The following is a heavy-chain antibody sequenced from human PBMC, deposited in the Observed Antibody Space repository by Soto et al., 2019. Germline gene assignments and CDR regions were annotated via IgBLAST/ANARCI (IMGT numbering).Heavy chain of an antibody. CDR1: GGTFSSYT. Sequence: QVQLVQSGAEVKKPGSSVKVSCKASGGTFSSYTISWVRQAPGQGLEWMGRIIPILGIANYAQKFQGRVTITADKSTSTAYMELSSLRSEDTAVYCASLMSSGYYYGMDVWGQGTTVTVSS. J-gene: IGHJ6*02. CDR2: IIPILGIA. D-gene: IGHD3-10*01. V-gene: IGHV1-69*02. CDR3: ASLMSSGYYYGMDV.